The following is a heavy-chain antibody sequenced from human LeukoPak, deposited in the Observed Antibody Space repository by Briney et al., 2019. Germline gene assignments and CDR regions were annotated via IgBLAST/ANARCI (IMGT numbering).Heavy chain of an antibody. J-gene: IGHJ4*02. Sequence: SETLSLTCTVSGGSISSSSYHWGWIRQSPLKGLEWIGNIYYSGSTYYNPSLKSRVTISIDTSKNQFSLKLSSVTAADTAVYYCARDGRFPPEVLPRYFDYWGQGTLVTVSS. D-gene: IGHD1-26*01. CDR1: GGSISSSSYH. V-gene: IGHV4-39*07. CDR2: IYYSGST. CDR3: ARDGRFPPEVLPRYFDY.